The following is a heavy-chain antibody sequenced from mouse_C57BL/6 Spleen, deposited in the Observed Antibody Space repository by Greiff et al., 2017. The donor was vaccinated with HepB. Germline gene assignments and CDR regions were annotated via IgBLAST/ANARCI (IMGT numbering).Heavy chain of an antibody. V-gene: IGHV1-15*01. CDR1: GYTFTDYE. J-gene: IGHJ3*01. CDR2: IDPETGGT. Sequence: VHLVESGAELVRPGASVTLSCKASGYTFTDYEMHWVKQTPAHGLEWIGAIDPETGGTAYNQKFKGKAILTADKSSSTAYMELRSLTSEDSAVYYCTRSKLGRGAWFAYWGQGTLVTVSA. D-gene: IGHD4-1*01. CDR3: TRSKLGRGAWFAY.